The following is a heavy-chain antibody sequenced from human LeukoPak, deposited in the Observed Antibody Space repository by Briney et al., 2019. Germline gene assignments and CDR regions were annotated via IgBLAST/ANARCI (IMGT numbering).Heavy chain of an antibody. CDR3: ARDRSSGSRVEFFFDY. CDR2: IYSGGST. Sequence: GGSLRLSCAASGFTVSSNYMSWVRQAPGKGLEWVSVIYSGGSTYYADFVKGRLPISRDNSKNPLYLQMNSLRAEDTAVYYCARDRSSGSRVEFFFDYWGQGTLVTVSS. J-gene: IGHJ4*02. D-gene: IGHD6-19*01. CDR1: GFTVSSNY. V-gene: IGHV3-66*02.